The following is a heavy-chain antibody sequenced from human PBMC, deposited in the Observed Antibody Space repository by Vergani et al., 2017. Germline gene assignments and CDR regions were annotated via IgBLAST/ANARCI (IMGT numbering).Heavy chain of an antibody. V-gene: IGHV5-51*01. CDR3: AKRIGAYSYGLDS. J-gene: IGHJ4*02. Sequence: EVQLVQSGAEVKKPGESLRISCKASGYTFTSHWIGWARQMPGKGLEWIGSIFPSDSDTRYSPSFQGQVTISVDKSITTAYLQWNSLSTSDTAMYYCAKRIGAYSYGLDSWGQGTLVTVSS. D-gene: IGHD5-18*01. CDR2: IFPSDSDT. CDR1: GYTFTSHW.